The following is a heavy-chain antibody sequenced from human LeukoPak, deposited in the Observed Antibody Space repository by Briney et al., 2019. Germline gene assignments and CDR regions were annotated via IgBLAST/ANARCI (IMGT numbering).Heavy chain of an antibody. CDR1: GFSFSDFY. Sequence: GGSLRLSCAASGFSFSDFYMNWVRQAPGKGLEWVSHISSRDTTIHYADSVKGRFTIFRDNAKNSLYLQMNSLRAEDTAVYYCARVYYYGSGSYSYYYYYMDVWGKGTTVTISS. CDR3: ARVYYYGSGSYSYYYYYMDV. D-gene: IGHD3-10*01. CDR2: ISSRDTTI. J-gene: IGHJ6*03. V-gene: IGHV3-11*04.